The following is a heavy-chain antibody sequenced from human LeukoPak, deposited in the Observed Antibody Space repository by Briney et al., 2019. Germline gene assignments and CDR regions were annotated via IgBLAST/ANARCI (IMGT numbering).Heavy chain of an antibody. CDR1: GFTFSSYA. CDR2: ISGSGGST. Sequence: AGGSLRLSCAASGFTFSSYAMSWVRQAPGKGLEWVSAISGSGGSTYYADSVKGRFTISRDNSKNTLYLQMNSLRAEDTAVYYCAKGRDYYGSGSYYSCDYWGQGTLVTVSS. CDR3: AKGRDYYGSGSYYSCDY. V-gene: IGHV3-23*01. J-gene: IGHJ4*02. D-gene: IGHD3-10*01.